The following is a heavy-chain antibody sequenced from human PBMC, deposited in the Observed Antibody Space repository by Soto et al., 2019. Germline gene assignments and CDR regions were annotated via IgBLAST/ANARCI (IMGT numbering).Heavy chain of an antibody. CDR1: GFTFSSYS. CDR3: ASIVATTPQDFDY. Sequence: EVQLVESGGGLVQPGGSLRLSCAASGFTFSSYSMNWVRQAPGKGLEWVSYISSSSSTIYYADSVKGRFTISRDNAKNSLYLQMDSLRAEDTAVHYCASIVATTPQDFDYWGQGTLVTVSS. CDR2: ISSSSSTI. J-gene: IGHJ4*02. D-gene: IGHD5-12*01. V-gene: IGHV3-48*01.